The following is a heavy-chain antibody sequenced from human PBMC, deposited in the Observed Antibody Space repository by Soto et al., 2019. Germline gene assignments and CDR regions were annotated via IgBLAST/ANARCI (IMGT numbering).Heavy chain of an antibody. CDR3: AKDLLRSSSWYGWYFDL. D-gene: IGHD6-13*01. CDR2: ISGSGGST. CDR1: GFTFSSYA. V-gene: IGHV3-23*01. Sequence: GGSLRLSCAASGFTFSSYAMSWVRQAPGKGLEWVSAISGSGGSTYYADSVKGRFTISRDNSKNTLYLQMNSLRAEDTAVYYCAKDLLRSSSWYGWYFDLWGRGTLVTVSS. J-gene: IGHJ2*01.